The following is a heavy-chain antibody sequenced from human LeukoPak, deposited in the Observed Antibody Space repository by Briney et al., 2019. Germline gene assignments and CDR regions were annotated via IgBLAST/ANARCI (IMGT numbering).Heavy chain of an antibody. CDR1: GFTFTDFG. CDR3: ARPYCSGGSCYGFDP. D-gene: IGHD2-15*01. Sequence: GASVKVSCKAAGFTFTDFGVSWVRQAPGQGLEWMGWINPNSGGTNYAQKFQGRVTMTRDTSISTAYMELSRLRSDDTAVYYCARPYCSGGSCYGFDPWGQGTLVTVSS. V-gene: IGHV1-2*02. J-gene: IGHJ5*02. CDR2: INPNSGGT.